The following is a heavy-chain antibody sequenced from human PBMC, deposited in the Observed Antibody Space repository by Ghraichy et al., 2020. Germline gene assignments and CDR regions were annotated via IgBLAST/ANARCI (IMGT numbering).Heavy chain of an antibody. CDR1: GFTFSSYW. Sequence: GGSLRLSCAASGFTFSSYWMSWVRQAPGKGLEWVANIKQDGSEKYYVDSVKGRFTISRDNAKNSLYLQMNSLRAEDTAVYYCARGIVGATGWFDPWGQGTLVTVSS. V-gene: IGHV3-7*01. CDR3: ARGIVGATGWFDP. D-gene: IGHD1-26*01. CDR2: IKQDGSEK. J-gene: IGHJ5*02.